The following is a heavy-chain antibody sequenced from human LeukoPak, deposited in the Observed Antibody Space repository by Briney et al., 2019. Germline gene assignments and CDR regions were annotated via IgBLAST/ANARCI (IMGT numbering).Heavy chain of an antibody. Sequence: GGSLRLSCAASGFTFSSYSMNWVRQAPGKGLEWVSSISSSSSYIYYADSVKGRFTISRDNAKNSLYLQMNSLRAEDTAVYYCARDYGSGSYFDAFGIWGQGTMVTVSS. CDR1: GFTFSSYS. J-gene: IGHJ3*02. V-gene: IGHV3-21*01. D-gene: IGHD3-10*01. CDR3: ARDYGSGSYFDAFGI. CDR2: ISSSSSYI.